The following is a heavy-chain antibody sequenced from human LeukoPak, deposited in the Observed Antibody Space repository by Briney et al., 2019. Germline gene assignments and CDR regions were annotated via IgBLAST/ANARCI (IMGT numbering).Heavy chain of an antibody. CDR1: GYTFTGYC. D-gene: IGHD3-10*01. CDR2: INPKSGGT. J-gene: IGHJ5*02. V-gene: IGHV1-2*02. Sequence: ASVKVSCKASGYTFTGYCMHWVRQAPGQGLEWMGWINPKSGGTNYAQKFQGRVTMTRDTSISTAYMELSRLRSDDTAVYYCARDSYGSGSYYNLLYWFDPWGQGTLVTVSS. CDR3: ARDSYGSGSYYNLLYWFDP.